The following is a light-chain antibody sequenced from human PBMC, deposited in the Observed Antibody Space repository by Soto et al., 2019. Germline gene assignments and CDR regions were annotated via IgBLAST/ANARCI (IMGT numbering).Light chain of an antibody. CDR1: RSVSNS. J-gene: IGKJ4*01. V-gene: IGKV3-15*01. CDR3: QQYDNWPPLT. Sequence: EIVMTQSPVTLSVSPGERATLSCRASRSVSNSLAWYQQKPGQAPRLLIYGASTRATCIPARFSGSGSGTEFTLTISSLRSEDSAIYYCQQYDNWPPLTFGGGTKVEIK. CDR2: GAS.